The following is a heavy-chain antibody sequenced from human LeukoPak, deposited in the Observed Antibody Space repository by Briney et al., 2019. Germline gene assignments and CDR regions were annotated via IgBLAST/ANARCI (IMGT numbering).Heavy chain of an antibody. CDR2: IYPGDSDT. CDR3: ARPITRYYDSSGYFGY. CDR1: GYSFTSYW. V-gene: IGHV5-51*01. J-gene: IGHJ4*02. D-gene: IGHD3-22*01. Sequence: GESLKISCKGSGYSFTSYWIGWVRQMPGKGLEWTGIIYPGDSDTRYSPSFQGQVTISADKSISTAYLQWSSLKASDTAMYYCARPITRYYDSSGYFGYWGQGTLVTVSS.